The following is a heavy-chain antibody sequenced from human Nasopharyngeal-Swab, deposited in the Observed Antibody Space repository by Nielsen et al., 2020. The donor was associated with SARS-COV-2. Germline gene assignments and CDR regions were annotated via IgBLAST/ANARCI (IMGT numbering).Heavy chain of an antibody. CDR3: AKDRGIVVVIGFDY. D-gene: IGHD3-22*01. V-gene: IGHV3-23*01. CDR2: ISGSGGST. Sequence: GESLKISCAASGFTFSSYAMSWVRQPPGKGLEWVSAISGSGGSTYYADSVKGRFTISRDTSKNTLYLQMNSLRAEDTAVYYCAKDRGIVVVIGFDYWGQGTLVTVSS. J-gene: IGHJ4*02. CDR1: GFTFSSYA.